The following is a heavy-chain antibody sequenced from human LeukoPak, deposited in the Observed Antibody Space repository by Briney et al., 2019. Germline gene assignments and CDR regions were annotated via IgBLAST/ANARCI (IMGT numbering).Heavy chain of an antibody. Sequence: GGSLRLSCAASGFTFSSHGMHWVRQAPGKGLEWVAVISYDGSNKYYADSVKGRFTISRDNAKNSLYLQMNSLRVEDTAVYYCARELSGTTSYYFDYGGQGTLVTVSS. D-gene: IGHD1-7*01. J-gene: IGHJ4*02. CDR2: ISYDGSNK. V-gene: IGHV3-30*03. CDR1: GFTFSSHG. CDR3: ARELSGTTSYYFDY.